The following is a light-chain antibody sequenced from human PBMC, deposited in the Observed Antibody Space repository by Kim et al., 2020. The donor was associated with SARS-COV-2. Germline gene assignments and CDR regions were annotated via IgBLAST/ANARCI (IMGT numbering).Light chain of an antibody. CDR3: QQYNSYWT. J-gene: IGKJ1*01. CDR2: KAS. Sequence: DIQMTQSPSTLSASVGDRVTITCRASQSISTWLAWYQQKPGRAPNLLIYKASNLQSGVPSRFSGSGSGIEFTLTITSLQPDDFATYYCQQYNSYWTFGQGTKVDIK. CDR1: QSISTW. V-gene: IGKV1-5*03.